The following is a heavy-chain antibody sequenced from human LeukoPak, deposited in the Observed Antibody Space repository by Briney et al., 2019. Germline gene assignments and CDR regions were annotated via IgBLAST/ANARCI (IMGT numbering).Heavy chain of an antibody. J-gene: IGHJ6*02. V-gene: IGHV3-30*04. D-gene: IGHD5-12*01. CDR2: ISYDGSNK. Sequence: PGRSLRLSCAASGFTFSSYAMHWVRQAPGKGLEWVAVISYDGSNKYYADSVKGRFTISRVNSKNTLYLQMNSLRAEDTAVYYCARDYWVARHYYYGMDVWGQGTTVTVSS. CDR1: GFTFSSYA. CDR3: ARDYWVARHYYYGMDV.